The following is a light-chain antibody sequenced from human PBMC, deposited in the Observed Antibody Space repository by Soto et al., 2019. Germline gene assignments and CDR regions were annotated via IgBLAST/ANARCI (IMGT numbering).Light chain of an antibody. CDR1: SSDVGGYNF. CDR3: CSYSGSSTIVV. J-gene: IGLJ2*01. V-gene: IGLV2-14*03. Sequence: QAVVTQPASVSGSPGQSITISCTGTSSDVGGYNFVSWYQQHPGKAPRLMIFDVDNRPSGVSTRFSGSKSGNTASLTISGLQAEDEADYYCCSYSGSSTIVVFGGGTKLTVL. CDR2: DVD.